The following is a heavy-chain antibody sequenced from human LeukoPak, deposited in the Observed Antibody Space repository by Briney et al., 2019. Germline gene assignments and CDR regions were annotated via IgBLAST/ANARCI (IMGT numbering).Heavy chain of an antibody. D-gene: IGHD3-16*01. CDR3: AILAGDSLFDY. J-gene: IGHJ4*02. V-gene: IGHV1-2*02. Sequence: ASVKVSCKASGYTFTGYYMHWVRQAPGQGLEWMGWINPSSGGTNYAQKFQGRVTMTRDTSISTAYMELSRLRSDDTAVYYCAILAGDSLFDYWGQGTLVTVSS. CDR1: GYTFTGYY. CDR2: INPSSGGT.